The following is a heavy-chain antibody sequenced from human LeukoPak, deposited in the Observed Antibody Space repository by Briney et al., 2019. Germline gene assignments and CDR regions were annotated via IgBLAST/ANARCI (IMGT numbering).Heavy chain of an antibody. Sequence: GGSLRLSCAASGFTFSNYGMSWVRQAPGKGLEWVANIKQDGSEKYYVDSVKGRFTISRDNAKNSLYLQMNSLRAEDTAVYYCARADGSGSYFVYWGQGTLVTVSS. V-gene: IGHV3-7*01. J-gene: IGHJ4*02. CDR2: IKQDGSEK. D-gene: IGHD3-10*01. CDR3: ARADGSGSYFVY. CDR1: GFTFSNYG.